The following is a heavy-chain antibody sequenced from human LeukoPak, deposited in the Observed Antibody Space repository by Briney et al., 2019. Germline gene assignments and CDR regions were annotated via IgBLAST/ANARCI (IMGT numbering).Heavy chain of an antibody. CDR3: AASLPNIVVVPAAKGPFGS. V-gene: IGHV3-23*01. J-gene: IGHJ5*02. CDR1: GFTFSSCA. CDR2: INGGGGGGT. D-gene: IGHD2-2*01. Sequence: SGGSLRLSCAASGFTFSSCAMSWVRQAPGKGLEWVSGINGGGGGGTFHADSVRGRFTISRDNSKNTLYLQMSSLRAEDTAVYYCAASLPNIVVVPAAKGPFGSWGQGTLVTVSS.